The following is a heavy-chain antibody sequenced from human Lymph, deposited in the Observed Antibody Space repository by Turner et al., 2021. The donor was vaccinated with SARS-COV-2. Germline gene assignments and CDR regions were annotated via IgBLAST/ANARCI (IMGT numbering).Heavy chain of an antibody. CDR3: ARDLDTAGGMDV. CDR2: IYSGSSK. CDR1: WLTVSCNY. J-gene: IGHJ6*02. V-gene: IGHV3-53*04. Sequence: EVQLVESGGGLVPPGGSLRHSCSASWLTVSCNYMPWFRQAPGKGLEWVSVIYSGSSKYNADPVKGRFIIVRNNSKNTLYLQMNSLRAEDTAVYYCARDLDTAGGMDVWGQGTTVTVSS. D-gene: IGHD5-18*01.